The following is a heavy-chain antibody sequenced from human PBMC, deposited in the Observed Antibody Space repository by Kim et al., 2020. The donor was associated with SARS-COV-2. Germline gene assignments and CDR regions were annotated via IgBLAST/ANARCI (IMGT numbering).Heavy chain of an antibody. CDR2: VSPIDSDA. CDR1: GYSFSTYW. Sequence: GESLKISCHGSGYSFSTYWIAWVRQVPGKGLEWMGIVSPIDSDARYNPSFQGQITLSADRSINTAFLEWGSLKASDTATFYCGRRLYVCSWSDYLDSWGQ. J-gene: IGHJ4*02. CDR3: GRRLYVCSWSDYLDS. V-gene: IGHV5-51*01. D-gene: IGHD6-13*01.